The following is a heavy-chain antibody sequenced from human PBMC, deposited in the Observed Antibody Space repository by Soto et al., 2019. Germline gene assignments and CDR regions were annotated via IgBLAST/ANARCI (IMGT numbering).Heavy chain of an antibody. CDR3: ARLPDLAAAGGDAFDI. Sequence: ASETLSLTCAVSGGSISSSNWWSWVRQPPGKGLEWIGEIYHSGSTNYNPSLKSRVTISVDKSKNQFSLKLSSMTAADTAVYYCARLPDLAAAGGDAFDIWGQGTMVTVS. J-gene: IGHJ3*02. V-gene: IGHV4-4*02. CDR2: IYHSGST. D-gene: IGHD6-13*01. CDR1: GGSISSSNW.